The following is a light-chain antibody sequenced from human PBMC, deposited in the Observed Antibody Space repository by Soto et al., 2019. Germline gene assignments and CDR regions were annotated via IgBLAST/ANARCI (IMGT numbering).Light chain of an antibody. J-gene: IGLJ2*01. V-gene: IGLV2-14*01. CDR2: EVS. Sequence: QSALTQPASVSGSLGQSITLSCTGSGGDIGAYNYVSWYQQHPGKAPKLMIYEVSYRPSGVSNRFSGSKSGNTASLTISGLQAEDEADYYCSSYTSSNTLGVFGGGTQLTVL. CDR1: GGDIGAYNY. CDR3: SSYTSSNTLGV.